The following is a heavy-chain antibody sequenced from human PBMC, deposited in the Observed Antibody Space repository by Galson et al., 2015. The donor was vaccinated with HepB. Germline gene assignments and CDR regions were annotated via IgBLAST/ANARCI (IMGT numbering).Heavy chain of an antibody. D-gene: IGHD1-20*01. J-gene: IGHJ4*02. CDR2: ISLYSDVT. CDR1: GYTFMRYG. Sequence: SVKVSCKASGYTFMRYGIRWVRQAPGQGLEWMGWISLYSDVTKYSQRFQGRVTMTTDISMTTAYMEVRSLRSDGTAVYYCARDTGENRITGSLTFDVWGQGTLVTVSS. V-gene: IGHV1-18*01. CDR3: ARDTGENRITGSLTFDV.